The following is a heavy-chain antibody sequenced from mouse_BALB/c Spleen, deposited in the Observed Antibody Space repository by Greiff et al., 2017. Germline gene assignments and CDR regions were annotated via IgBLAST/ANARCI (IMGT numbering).Heavy chain of an antibody. Sequence: QVQLQQPGAELVKPGTSVKLSCKASGYNFTSYWINWVKLRPGQGLEWIGGIYPGSGSTNYNEKFKSKATLTVDTSSSTAYMQLSSLASEDSARYDCGRDWGYYWGQGTLVTVSA. V-gene: IGHV1-55*01. CDR3: GRDWGYY. D-gene: IGHD2-2*01. CDR2: IYPGSGST. CDR1: GYNFTSYW. J-gene: IGHJ3*01.